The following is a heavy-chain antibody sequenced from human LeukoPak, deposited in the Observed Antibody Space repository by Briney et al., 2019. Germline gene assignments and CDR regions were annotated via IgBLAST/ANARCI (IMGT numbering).Heavy chain of an antibody. Sequence: GGSLRLSCAASGFTFSSYSMNWVRQAPGKGLEWVSSISSSSSYIYYADSVKGRFTISRDNAKNSLYLQMNSLRAEDTAVYYRARRDYGDDPWFDPWGQGTLVTVSS. D-gene: IGHD4-17*01. V-gene: IGHV3-21*01. CDR2: ISSSSSYI. CDR3: ARRDYGDDPWFDP. J-gene: IGHJ5*02. CDR1: GFTFSSYS.